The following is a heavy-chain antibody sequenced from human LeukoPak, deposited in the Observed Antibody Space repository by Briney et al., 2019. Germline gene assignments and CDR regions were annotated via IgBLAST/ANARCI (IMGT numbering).Heavy chain of an antibody. CDR1: GGSFSGYY. CDR2: INHSGST. J-gene: IGHJ3*02. V-gene: IGHV4-34*01. CDR3: ARFRGVMVSRTGRAFDI. D-gene: IGHD2-21*01. Sequence: SETLSLTCAVYGGSFSGYYWSWIRQAPGKGLEWIGEINHSGSTNYNPFLKSRLTISVDTSQNQFSLRLSSVTAADTAVYYCARFRGVMVSRTGRAFDIWGQGTMVTVSS.